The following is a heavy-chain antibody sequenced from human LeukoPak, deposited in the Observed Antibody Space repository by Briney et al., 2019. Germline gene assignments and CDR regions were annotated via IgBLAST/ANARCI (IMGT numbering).Heavy chain of an antibody. CDR2: IIPIFGTA. J-gene: IGHJ6*02. CDR1: GYTFTSYG. Sequence: GASVKVSCKASGYTFTSYGISWVRQAPGQGLEWMGGIIPIFGTANYAQKFQGRVTITADESTSTAYMELSSLRSEDTAVYYCASSTTYYYGMDVWGQGTTVTVSS. V-gene: IGHV1-69*13. CDR3: ASSTTYYYGMDV. D-gene: IGHD1/OR15-1a*01.